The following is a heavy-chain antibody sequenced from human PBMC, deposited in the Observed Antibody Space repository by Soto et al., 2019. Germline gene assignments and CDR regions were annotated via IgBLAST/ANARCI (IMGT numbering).Heavy chain of an antibody. V-gene: IGHV3-23*04. Sequence: EVQLVESGGGSVQPGGSLRLSCAASGFRFGSYAMSWVRQSPGKGLEWVSSISVSGDRTYYVASVKGRFTIFREDSKNTVFLQMNSLRAEDTAVYYCVKGDGYNSDYWGQGTLVTVSS. J-gene: IGHJ4*02. D-gene: IGHD5-18*01. CDR1: GFRFGSYA. CDR3: VKGDGYNSDY. CDR2: ISVSGDRT.